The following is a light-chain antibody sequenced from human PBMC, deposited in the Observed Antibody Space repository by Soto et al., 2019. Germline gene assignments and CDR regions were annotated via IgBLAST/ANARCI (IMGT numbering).Light chain of an antibody. Sequence: DIQMTQSPSTLSASIGYRVTITCRASESIRTWLAWYQHKPGKAPKFLIYDASSLESGVPSRFSGSGSGTEFTLIISSLEPEDFAFYYCQQGNTWPWTFGQGNKVDI. CDR3: QQGNTWPWT. CDR2: DAS. V-gene: IGKV1-5*01. CDR1: ESIRTW. J-gene: IGKJ1*01.